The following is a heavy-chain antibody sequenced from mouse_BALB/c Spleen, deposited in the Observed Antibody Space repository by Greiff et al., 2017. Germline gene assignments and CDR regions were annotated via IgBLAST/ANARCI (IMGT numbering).Heavy chain of an antibody. Sequence: EVKLVESGPDLVKPSQSLSLTCTVTGYSITSGYSWHWIRQFPGNKLEWMGYIHYSGSTNYNPTLKSRISITRDTSKNQSFLQLNSVTTEDTSTYYCARGGDGSSYVYYAMDYWGQGTSVTVSS. CDR3: ARGGDGSSYVYYAMDY. D-gene: IGHD1-1*01. J-gene: IGHJ4*01. V-gene: IGHV3-1*02. CDR2: IHYSGST. CDR1: GYSITSGYS.